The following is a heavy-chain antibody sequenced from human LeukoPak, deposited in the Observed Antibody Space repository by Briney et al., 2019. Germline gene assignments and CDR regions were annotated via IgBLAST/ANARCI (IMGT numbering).Heavy chain of an antibody. CDR1: GGSISSYY. D-gene: IGHD1-1*01. CDR2: IYTSGST. V-gene: IGHV4-4*07. Sequence: SETLSLTCTVSGGSISSYYWSWIRQPAGKGLEWIGRIYTSGSTNYNPSLKSRVTMSVDTSKNQFSLKLSSVTAADTAVYYCVRRKTGIPGEAFDYWGQGTLVTVSS. J-gene: IGHJ4*02. CDR3: VRRKTGIPGEAFDY.